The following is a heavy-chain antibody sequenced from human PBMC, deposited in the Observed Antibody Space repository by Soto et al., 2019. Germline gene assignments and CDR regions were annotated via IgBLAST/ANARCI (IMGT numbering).Heavy chain of an antibody. Sequence: TLSLTCTVSGGSISSGGYYWSWLRQHPGKGLEWIGYIYYSGSTNYNPSLRRRVTISVDTSKNQFSLKLSSVTAADPAVYYCARHLRDVQQQLVSYGMDVWGQGTTVTVSS. J-gene: IGHJ6*02. CDR1: GGSISSGGYY. CDR3: ARHLRDVQQQLVSYGMDV. D-gene: IGHD6-13*01. V-gene: IGHV4-31*03. CDR2: IYYSGST.